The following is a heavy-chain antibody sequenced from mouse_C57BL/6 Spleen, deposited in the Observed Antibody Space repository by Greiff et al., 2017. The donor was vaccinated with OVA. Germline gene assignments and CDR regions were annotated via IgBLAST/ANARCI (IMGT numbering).Heavy chain of an antibody. CDR1: GYSFTGYY. V-gene: IGHV1-42*01. D-gene: IGHD1-1*01. CDR3: ARDYVYFDY. Sequence: EVQLQQSGPELVKPGASVKISCKASGYSFTGYYMNWVKQSPEKSLEWIGEINPSTGGTTYNQKFKAKATLTVDKSSSTAYMQLKSLTSEDSAVYYCARDYVYFDYWGQGTTLTVSS. J-gene: IGHJ2*01. CDR2: INPSTGGT.